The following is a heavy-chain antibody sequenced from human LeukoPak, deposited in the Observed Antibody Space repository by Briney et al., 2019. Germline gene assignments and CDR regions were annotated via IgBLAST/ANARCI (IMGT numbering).Heavy chain of an antibody. D-gene: IGHD3-16*01. Sequence: PGGSLRLSCAASGFTFSNYWMSWVRQAPGKGLGWVANIKQDGSEKYYVDSVKGRFSISRDNAKNSLYLQMNSLRAEDTAAFYCARARTFYSRGALDIWGQGTMVTVSS. CDR2: IKQDGSEK. J-gene: IGHJ3*02. CDR3: ARARTFYSRGALDI. V-gene: IGHV3-7*05. CDR1: GFTFSNYW.